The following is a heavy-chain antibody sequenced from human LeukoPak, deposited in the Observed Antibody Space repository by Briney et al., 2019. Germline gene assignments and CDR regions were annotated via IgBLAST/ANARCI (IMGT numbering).Heavy chain of an antibody. CDR2: IYYSGST. CDR3: ARLVFPRSGLGYFDY. V-gene: IGHV4-59*08. Sequence: SETLSLTCTVSGGSISSYYWSWIRQPPGKGLEWIGYIYYSGSTNYNPSLKSRVTISVDTSKNQFSLKLSSVTVADTAVYYCARLVFPRSGLGYFDYWGQGTLVTVSS. CDR1: GGSISSYY. J-gene: IGHJ4*02. D-gene: IGHD2-15*01.